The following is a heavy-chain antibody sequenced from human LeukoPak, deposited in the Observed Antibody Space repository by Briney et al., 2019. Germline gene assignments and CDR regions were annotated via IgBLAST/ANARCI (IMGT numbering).Heavy chain of an antibody. Sequence: KASETLSLTCTVSGGSISSHYWSWIRQPPGKGLEWIGYIYYSGSTNYNPSLKSRVTISVDTSKNQFSLKLSSVTAADMAVYYCARSSGWEADYWGQGTLVTVSS. CDR3: ARSSGWEADY. CDR2: IYYSGST. CDR1: GGSISSHY. J-gene: IGHJ4*02. V-gene: IGHV4-59*11. D-gene: IGHD6-19*01.